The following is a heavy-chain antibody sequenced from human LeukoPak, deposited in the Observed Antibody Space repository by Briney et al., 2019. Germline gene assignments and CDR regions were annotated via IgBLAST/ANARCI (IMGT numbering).Heavy chain of an antibody. CDR3: ARGVGSKVDP. Sequence: SETLSLTCAVSGGSISSSNWWSWVRQPPGKGLEWIGYIYYSGSTDYNPSLKSRVTISVDTSKNQFSLKLSSVTAADTAVYYCARGVGSKVDPWGQGTLVTVSS. J-gene: IGHJ5*02. V-gene: IGHV4-4*02. D-gene: IGHD4-11*01. CDR1: GGSISSSNW. CDR2: IYYSGST.